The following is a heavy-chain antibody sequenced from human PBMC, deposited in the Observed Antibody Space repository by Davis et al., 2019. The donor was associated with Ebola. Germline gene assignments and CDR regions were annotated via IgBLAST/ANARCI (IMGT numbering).Heavy chain of an antibody. J-gene: IGHJ4*02. CDR1: GYTFNSYG. Sequence: ASVKVSCKAYGYTFNSYGITWVRQAPGQGLEWMGWISGYSGNRNNAQKFQGRVAMTTDTSTRTVYMELRNLTSDDTAVYYCARDLSGDNILCPDYWGQGTLVTVSS. CDR3: ARDLSGDNILCPDY. D-gene: IGHD1-26*01. V-gene: IGHV1-18*04. CDR2: ISGYSGNR.